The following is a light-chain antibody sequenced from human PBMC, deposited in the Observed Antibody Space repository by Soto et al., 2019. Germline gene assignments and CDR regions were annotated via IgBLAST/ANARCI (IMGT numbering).Light chain of an antibody. V-gene: IGLV2-8*01. CDR1: SSDVGAYNY. CDR3: SSFASGNNWV. CDR2: EVT. Sequence: QSALTQPPSASGSPGQSVTISCTGTSSDVGAYNYVSWYQQHAGKAPKLVIYEVTKRPSGVPDRFSGSKSANTASLTVAGRQDEDEADYYCSSFASGNNWVFGGGTKLTVL. J-gene: IGLJ3*02.